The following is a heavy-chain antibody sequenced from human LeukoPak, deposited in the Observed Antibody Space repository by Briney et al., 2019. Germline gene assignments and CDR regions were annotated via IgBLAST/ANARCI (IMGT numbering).Heavy chain of an antibody. Sequence: GGSLRLSCAASGFTFSSYGMHWVRQAPGKGLEWVAVIWYDGSNKYYADSVEGRFTISRDNSKNTLYLQMNSLRTADTAVYYCAKDKFRSGYYLGPLLFDYWGQGTLVTVSS. CDR2: IWYDGSNK. D-gene: IGHD3-3*01. J-gene: IGHJ4*02. V-gene: IGHV3-33*06. CDR1: GFTFSSYG. CDR3: AKDKFRSGYYLGPLLFDY.